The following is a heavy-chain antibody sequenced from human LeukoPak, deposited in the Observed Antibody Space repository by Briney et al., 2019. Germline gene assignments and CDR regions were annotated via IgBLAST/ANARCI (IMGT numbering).Heavy chain of an antibody. V-gene: IGHV3-23*01. CDR3: AKHYGDYFDF. CDR1: GGSISSSSYY. J-gene: IGHJ4*02. D-gene: IGHD4-17*01. CDR2: ISASAGST. Sequence: ETLSLTCTVSGGSISSSSYYWGWIRQAPGKGLEWVSAISASAGSTYYADSVKGRFTISRDSSKNTLYLQMNSLRAEDTAVYYCAKHYGDYFDFWGQGTLVTVSS.